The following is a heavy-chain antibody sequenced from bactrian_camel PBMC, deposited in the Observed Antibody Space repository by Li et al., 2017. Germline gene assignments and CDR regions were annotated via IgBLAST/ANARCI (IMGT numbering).Heavy chain of an antibody. D-gene: IGHD3*01. CDR2: MYTGFGGGNI. V-gene: IGHV3S45*01. J-gene: IGHJ4*01. Sequence: HVQLVESGGGSVQAGGSLRLSCAISGRSNENYFLAWFRQPPGKEREGVAAMYTGFGGGNIYYDDSVKGRFTISQDNSKNTLFLQMNSLKPEDSGIYYCQAEGPPSSWCYDLMEDPTQRWGQGTQVTVS. CDR3: QAEGPPSSWCYDLMEDPTQR. CDR1: GRSNENYF.